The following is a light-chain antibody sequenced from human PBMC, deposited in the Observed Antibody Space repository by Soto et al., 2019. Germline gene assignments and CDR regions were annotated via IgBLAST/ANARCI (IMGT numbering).Light chain of an antibody. CDR3: QHYNIYSEA. J-gene: IGKJ1*01. CDR1: QSISSW. CDR2: KAS. Sequence: EIQMTQSPSTLSASVGDRVTITCRASQSISSWLAWYQQKPGKAPKLLIYKASTLKSGVPSRFSGSGSGTEFTLTISSLQPDDFATYYCQHYNIYSEAFGHVGKVDVK. V-gene: IGKV1-5*03.